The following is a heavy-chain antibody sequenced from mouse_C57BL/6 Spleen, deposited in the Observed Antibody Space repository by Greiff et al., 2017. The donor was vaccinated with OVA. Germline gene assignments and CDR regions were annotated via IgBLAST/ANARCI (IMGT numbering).Heavy chain of an antibody. CDR2: INPNNGGT. CDR1: GYTFTDYY. Sequence: VQLQQSGPELVKPGASVKISCKASGYTFTDYYMNWVKQSHGKSLEWIGDINPNNGGTSYNQKFKGKATLTVDKSSSTAYMELRSLTSEDSAVYYCAYDYDDAMDYWGQGTSVTVSS. J-gene: IGHJ4*01. CDR3: AYDYDDAMDY. V-gene: IGHV1-26*01. D-gene: IGHD2-4*01.